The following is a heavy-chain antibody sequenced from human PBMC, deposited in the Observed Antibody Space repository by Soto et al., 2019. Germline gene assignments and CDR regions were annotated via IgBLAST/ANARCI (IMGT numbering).Heavy chain of an antibody. V-gene: IGHV3-21*01. CDR3: ARLRKGKVVPAAIGP. CDR2: ISSNSEDK. D-gene: IGHD2-2*01. Sequence: GGSLRLSCAASGFTFSSHSMNWVRQAPGKGLEWVSLISSNSEDKFYADAVKGRFTISRDNAENQFSLKLSSVTAADTAVYYCARLRKGKVVPAAIGPWGQGTLVTVSS. CDR1: GFTFSSHS. J-gene: IGHJ5*02.